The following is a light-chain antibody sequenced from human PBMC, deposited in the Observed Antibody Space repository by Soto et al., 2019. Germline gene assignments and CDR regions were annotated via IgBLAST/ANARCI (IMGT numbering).Light chain of an antibody. Sequence: QSALTQPASVSGSPGQSITISCTGTSSDVGGYNYVSWYQQHPGKAPKLMIYDVTNRPSGVSNRFSGSKSGNTASLTISGLQTEDEADYYCSSYTSSSTPLVFGGGPQLTVL. CDR2: DVT. CDR1: SSDVGGYNY. J-gene: IGLJ3*02. V-gene: IGLV2-14*01. CDR3: SSYTSSSTPLV.